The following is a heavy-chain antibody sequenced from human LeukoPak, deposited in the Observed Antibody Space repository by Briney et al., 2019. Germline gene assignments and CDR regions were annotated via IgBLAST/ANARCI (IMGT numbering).Heavy chain of an antibody. Sequence: GESLKISCKGSGYSFTSYWIGWVRQMPGKGLEWMGIIYPGDSDTSYSPPFQGQVTISADKSISTAYLQRSSLKASDTAMYYCARRFSSSWYGYWYFDLWGRGTLVTVSS. CDR2: IYPGDSDT. D-gene: IGHD6-13*01. V-gene: IGHV5-51*01. CDR3: ARRFSSSWYGYWYFDL. CDR1: GYSFTSYW. J-gene: IGHJ2*01.